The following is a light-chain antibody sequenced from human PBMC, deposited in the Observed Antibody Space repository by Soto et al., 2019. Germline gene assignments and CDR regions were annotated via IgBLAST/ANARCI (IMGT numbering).Light chain of an antibody. J-gene: IGKJ1*01. V-gene: IGKV1-9*01. Sequence: DVQLTQSPSFLSASVGDRLTITCRASQDISNYLAWYQQKPGKAPKLLIHSASTLHSGVPLRFSGSGSGTEFTHTISGLQPEDFATYYCQQLNSYPPWTFGQGTKVEIK. CDR2: SAS. CDR1: QDISNY. CDR3: QQLNSYPPWT.